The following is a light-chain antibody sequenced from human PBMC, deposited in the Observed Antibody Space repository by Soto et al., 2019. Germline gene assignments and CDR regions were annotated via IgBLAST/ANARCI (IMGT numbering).Light chain of an antibody. CDR3: AKWDDRIRSRV. CDR2: RND. J-gene: IGLJ3*02. Sequence: QSVLTQPPSASGTPGQRVTISCSGGSTNVGAHSVSWHQQLPGTTPKLLMYRNDQRPSGVPDRFSGAKYGTSVSLAISGRRSEDDADYYCAKWDDRIRSRVFGGGTKLTVL. V-gene: IGLV1-47*01. CDR1: STNVGAHS.